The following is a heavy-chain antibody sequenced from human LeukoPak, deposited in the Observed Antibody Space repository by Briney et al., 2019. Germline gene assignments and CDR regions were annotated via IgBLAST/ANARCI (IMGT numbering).Heavy chain of an antibody. Sequence: ASVKVSCKASGYTFTGYYMHWVRQAPGQGLEWMGWINPNSGGTNYAQKFQGWVTMTRDTSISTAYMELSRLRSDDTAVYYCARVRGMYSSSWYYLGYWGQGTLVTVSS. V-gene: IGHV1-2*04. CDR1: GYTFTGYY. CDR2: INPNSGGT. D-gene: IGHD6-13*01. J-gene: IGHJ4*02. CDR3: ARVRGMYSSSWYYLGY.